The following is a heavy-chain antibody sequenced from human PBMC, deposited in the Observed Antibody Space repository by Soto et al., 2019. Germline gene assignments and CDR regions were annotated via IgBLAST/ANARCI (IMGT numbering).Heavy chain of an antibody. CDR3: ARYGSGTYYLYYGMDV. J-gene: IGHJ6*02. CDR1: GFTFSSYA. Sequence: GGSLRLSCAASGFTFSSYAMRWVRQAPGKGLEWVSAISGSGGSTYYADSVKGRFTITRDNAKNTLYLQMNSLRTEDTAVYYCARYGSGTYYLYYGMDVSGPGTTVTVSS. CDR2: ISGSGGST. V-gene: IGHV3-23*01. D-gene: IGHD6-19*01.